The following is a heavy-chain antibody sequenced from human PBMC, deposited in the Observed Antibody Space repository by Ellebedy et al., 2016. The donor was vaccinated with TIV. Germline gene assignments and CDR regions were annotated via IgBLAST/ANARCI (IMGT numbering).Heavy chain of an antibody. J-gene: IGHJ1*01. CDR2: FDPEDGET. V-gene: IGHV1-24*01. CDR1: GYTLTELS. Sequence: ASVKVSCKVSGYTLTELSMHWVRQAPGKGLEWMGSFDPEDGETIYAQTFQGRVTSTADTSMSTVYMELNSLRSEDTAVYYSARDRDGDPLDHWGQGTLVTVSS. D-gene: IGHD4-17*01. CDR3: ARDRDGDPLDH.